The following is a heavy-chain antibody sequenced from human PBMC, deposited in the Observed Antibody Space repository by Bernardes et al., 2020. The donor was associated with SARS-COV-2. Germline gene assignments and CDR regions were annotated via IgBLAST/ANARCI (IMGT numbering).Heavy chain of an antibody. V-gene: IGHV3-21*01. CDR3: ARDSGYDPNWFDP. J-gene: IGHJ5*02. Sequence: GGSLRLSCAASGFTFSNYGMNWVRQAPGKGLEWVSSISGSSNYIYYADSVKGRFTISRDNAKKSLYLQMNSLRAEDTAVYYCARDSGYDPNWFDPWGQGTLVTVSS. CDR1: GFTFSNYG. D-gene: IGHD5-12*01. CDR2: ISGSSNYI.